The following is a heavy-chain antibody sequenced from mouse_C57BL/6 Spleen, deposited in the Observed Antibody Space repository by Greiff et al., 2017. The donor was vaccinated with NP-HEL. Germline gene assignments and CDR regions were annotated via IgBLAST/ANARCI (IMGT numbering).Heavy chain of an antibody. J-gene: IGHJ2*01. CDR2: IDPANGNT. Sequence: VHVKQSVAELVRPGASVKLSCTASGFNIKNTYMHLVKQRPEQGLEWIGRIDPANGNTKYAPKFQGKATITADTSSNTAYLQLSSLTSEDTAIYYCASDWFDYWGQGTTLTVSS. V-gene: IGHV14-3*01. CDR1: GFNIKNTY. CDR3: ASDWFDY.